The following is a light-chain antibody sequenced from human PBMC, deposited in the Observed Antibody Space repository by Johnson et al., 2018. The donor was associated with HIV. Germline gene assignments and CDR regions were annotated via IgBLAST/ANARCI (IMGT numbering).Light chain of an antibody. J-gene: IGLJ1*01. V-gene: IGLV1-51*02. Sequence: QSVLSQPPSVSAAPGQKVTVSCSGSSSNIGNNYVSWYQQLPGTAPKHLIYENNKRPSGIPDRFSGSKSGTSATLGITGLQTGDEADYYCGTWDSSLSAAYVFGTGTKVTVL. CDR1: SSNIGNNY. CDR2: ENN. CDR3: GTWDSSLSAAYV.